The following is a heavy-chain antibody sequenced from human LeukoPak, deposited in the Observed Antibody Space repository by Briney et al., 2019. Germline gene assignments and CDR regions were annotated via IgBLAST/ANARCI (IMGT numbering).Heavy chain of an antibody. Sequence: GGSLRLSCAASGFTVSSNYMSWVRQAPGKGLEWVSVIYSGGSTYYADSVKGRFTISRDNSKNTLYLQMNSLRAEDTAVYYCARTYYYDSSGYLRTWGQGTLVTVSS. D-gene: IGHD3-22*01. CDR3: ARTYYYDSSGYLRT. J-gene: IGHJ5*02. V-gene: IGHV3-66*01. CDR2: IYSGGST. CDR1: GFTVSSNY.